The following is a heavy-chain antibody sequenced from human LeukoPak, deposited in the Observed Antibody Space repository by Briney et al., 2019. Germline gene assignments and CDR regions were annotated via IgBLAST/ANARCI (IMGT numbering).Heavy chain of an antibody. J-gene: IGHJ4*02. CDR3: ARDVLQRH. D-gene: IGHD2/OR15-2a*01. CDR2: ISSSGSSI. V-gene: IGHV3-48*03. Sequence: PGGSLRLSCAASGFTFSTFDMNWVHQAPGKGLEWVSYISSSGSSIYYADSVKGRFTISRDSAKNSLFLQMDSLRAEDTAVYYCARDVLQRHWGQGTLVTVSS. CDR1: GFTFSTFD.